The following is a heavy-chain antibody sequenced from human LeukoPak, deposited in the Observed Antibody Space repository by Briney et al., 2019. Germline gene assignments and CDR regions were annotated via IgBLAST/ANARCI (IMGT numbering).Heavy chain of an antibody. CDR2: INHSGRT. CDR3: ARGRGYSYGYVDY. V-gene: IGHV4-34*01. CDR1: GGSFSGYY. J-gene: IGHJ4*02. Sequence: PSETLSLTCAVYGGSFSGYYWSWIRQPPGKGLEGIGEINHSGRTNYNPSLKSRVTISVDTSKTQFSLKLSSVTAADTAVYYCARGRGYSYGYVDYWGQGTLVTVSS. D-gene: IGHD5-18*01.